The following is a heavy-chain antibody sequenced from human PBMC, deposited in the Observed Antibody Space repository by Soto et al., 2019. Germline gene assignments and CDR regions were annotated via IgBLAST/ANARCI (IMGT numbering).Heavy chain of an antibody. J-gene: IGHJ4*02. V-gene: IGHV1-3*01. CDR3: ASSVHCTNGVCYWFDY. D-gene: IGHD2-8*01. CDR2: INAGNGNT. CDR1: GYTFTRYA. Sequence: ASVKVSCKASGYTFTRYAMHWVRQAPGQRLEWMGWINAGNGNTKYSQKFQGRVTITRDTSASTAYMELSSLRSEDTAVYYCASSVHCTNGVCYWFDYWGQGTLVTVSS.